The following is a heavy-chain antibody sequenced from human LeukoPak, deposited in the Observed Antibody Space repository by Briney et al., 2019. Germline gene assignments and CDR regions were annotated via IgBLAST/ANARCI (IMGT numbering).Heavy chain of an antibody. J-gene: IGHJ4*02. Sequence: ASVKVSCKASGGTFTNYAINWVRQAPGQGLEWMGWINPNSGGTNYAQKFQGRVTMTRDTSISAVYMELNRLRSDDTAVYYCARDGRDGYNLVHYWGQGTLVTVSS. D-gene: IGHD5-24*01. V-gene: IGHV1-2*02. CDR3: ARDGRDGYNLVHY. CDR2: INPNSGGT. CDR1: GGTFTNYA.